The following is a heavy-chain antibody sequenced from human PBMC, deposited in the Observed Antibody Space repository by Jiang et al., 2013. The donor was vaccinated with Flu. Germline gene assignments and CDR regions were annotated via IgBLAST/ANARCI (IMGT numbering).Heavy chain of an antibody. CDR2: IYYSGST. J-gene: IGHJ6*02. CDR3: ARTHSDYYYGSGSHSVYGMDV. CDR1: GGSISSYY. V-gene: IGHV4-59*01. D-gene: IGHD3-10*01. Sequence: SLTCTVSGGSISSYYWSWIRQPPGKGLEWIGYIYYSGSTNYNPSLKSRVTISVDTSKNQFSLKLSSVTAADTAVYYCARTHSDYYYGSGSHSVYGMDVWGQGTTVTVSS.